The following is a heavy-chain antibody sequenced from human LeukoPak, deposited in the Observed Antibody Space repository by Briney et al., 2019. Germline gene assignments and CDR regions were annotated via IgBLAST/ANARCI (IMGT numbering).Heavy chain of an antibody. CDR3: AKPPVWVYGYFDY. D-gene: IGHD2-8*01. J-gene: IGHJ4*02. V-gene: IGHV3-23*01. Sequence: PGGSLRLSCAASGFTFSSYWMSWVRQAPGKGLEWVSAISGSGGSTYYADSVKGRFTISRDNSKNTLYLQMNSLRAEDTAVYYCAKPPVWVYGYFDYWGQGTLVTVSS. CDR1: GFTFSSYW. CDR2: ISGSGGST.